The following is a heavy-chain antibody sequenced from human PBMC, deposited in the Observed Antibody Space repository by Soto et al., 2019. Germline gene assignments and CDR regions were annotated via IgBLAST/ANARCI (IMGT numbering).Heavy chain of an antibody. CDR3: ARALSYYDSSGYHY. D-gene: IGHD3-22*01. J-gene: IGHJ4*02. CDR1: GGTFSSYA. CDR2: IIPIFGTA. V-gene: IGHV1-69*13. Sequence: ASVKVSCKASGGTFSSYAISWVRQAPGQGLEWMGGIIPIFGTANYAQKFQGRVTITADESTSTAYMELSSLRSEDTAVYYCARALSYYDSSGYHYWGQGTLVTVSS.